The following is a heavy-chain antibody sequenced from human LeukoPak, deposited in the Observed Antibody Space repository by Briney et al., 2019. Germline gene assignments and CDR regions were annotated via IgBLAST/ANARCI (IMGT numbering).Heavy chain of an antibody. CDR2: IIPIFGTA. D-gene: IGHD6-19*01. V-gene: IGHV1-69*13. CDR3: ARGRGIAVAGTLLDY. J-gene: IGHJ4*02. Sequence: SVKVSCKASGGTLSSYAISWVRQAPGQGLEWMGGIIPIFGTANYAQKFQGRVTITADESTSTAYMELSSLRSEDTAVYYCARGRGIAVAGTLLDYWGQGTLVTVSS. CDR1: GGTLSSYA.